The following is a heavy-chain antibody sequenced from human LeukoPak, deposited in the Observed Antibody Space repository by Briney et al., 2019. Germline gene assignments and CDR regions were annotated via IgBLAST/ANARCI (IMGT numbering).Heavy chain of an antibody. CDR1: GGSISSSSYY. Sequence: SETLSLTCTVSGGSISSSSYYWGWIRQPPGKGLEWIGSIYYSGSTYYNPSLKSRVTISVDTSKNQFSLKLSSVTAADTAVYYCARGSSWYFDLWGRGTLVTVSS. J-gene: IGHJ2*01. CDR3: ARGSSWYFDL. CDR2: IYYSGST. D-gene: IGHD3-10*01. V-gene: IGHV4-39*01.